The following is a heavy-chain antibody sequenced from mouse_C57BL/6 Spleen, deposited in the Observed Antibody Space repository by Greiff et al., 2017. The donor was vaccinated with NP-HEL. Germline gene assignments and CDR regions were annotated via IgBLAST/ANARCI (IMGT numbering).Heavy chain of an antibody. J-gene: IGHJ4*01. D-gene: IGHD1-1*01. CDR1: GYTFTSYW. Sequence: QVHVKQPGAELVKPGASVKVSCKASGYTFTSYWMHWVKQRPGQGLEWIGRIHPSDSDTNYNQKFKGKATLTVDKSSSTAYMQLSSLTSEDSAVYYCAITTVVAHYAMDYWGQGTSVTVSS. V-gene: IGHV1-74*01. CDR3: AITTVVAHYAMDY. CDR2: IHPSDSDT.